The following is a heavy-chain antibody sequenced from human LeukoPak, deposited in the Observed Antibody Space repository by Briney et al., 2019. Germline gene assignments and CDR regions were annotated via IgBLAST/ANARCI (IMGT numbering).Heavy chain of an antibody. CDR2: IYPGDSDT. V-gene: IGHV5-51*01. Sequence: GESLKISCKGSGYSFTSYWIGWVRQMPGKGLEWMGIIYPGDSDTRYSPSFQGQVTISADKSISTAYLQWSSLKASDTAMYYCARGLYVWGSYRYPFDYWGQGTLVTVSS. D-gene: IGHD3-16*02. CDR3: ARGLYVWGSYRYPFDY. J-gene: IGHJ4*02. CDR1: GYSFTSYW.